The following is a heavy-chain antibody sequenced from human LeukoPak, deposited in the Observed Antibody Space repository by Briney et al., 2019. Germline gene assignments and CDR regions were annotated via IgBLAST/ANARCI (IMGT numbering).Heavy chain of an antibody. CDR2: VYPRDSDT. Sequence: GESLKISCKASGYSFSNYWIGWVRQVPGKGLEWMGIVYPRDSDTRYSPSFQGQVTISADKSISTAYLQWSSLKASDTAVYYCARPGERSRRDWNLDQWSQGTLVTVSS. CDR3: ARPGERSRRDWNLDQ. CDR1: GYSFSNYW. V-gene: IGHV5-51*01. D-gene: IGHD1-1*01. J-gene: IGHJ4*02.